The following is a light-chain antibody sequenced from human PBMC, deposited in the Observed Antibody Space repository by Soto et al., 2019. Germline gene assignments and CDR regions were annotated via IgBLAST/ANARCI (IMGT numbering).Light chain of an antibody. CDR3: QQYNNWPYT. Sequence: EIVMTQSPATLSVSPGERAALSCRASQSVSSNFAWYQQKPGQAPRLLIYGASTRATGIPARFSGSGSGTDVTLTISSLQSEDVAVYYCQQYNNWPYTCGQGTKLEIK. V-gene: IGKV3-15*01. CDR2: GAS. J-gene: IGKJ2*01. CDR1: QSVSSN.